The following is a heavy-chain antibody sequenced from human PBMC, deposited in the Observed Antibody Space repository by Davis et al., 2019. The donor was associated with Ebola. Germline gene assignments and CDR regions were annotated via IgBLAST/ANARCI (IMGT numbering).Heavy chain of an antibody. J-gene: IGHJ4*02. D-gene: IGHD6-19*01. V-gene: IGHV4-4*02. Sequence: SETLSLTCAVSGGSIGSSNWWSWVRQPPGQGLEWIGEIYHSGSTNYNPSLKSRVTISVDKSKNQFSLKLSSVTAADTAVYYCARDPPWERGWYGDYWGQGTLVTVSS. CDR2: IYHSGST. CDR3: ARDPPWERGWYGDY. CDR1: GGSIGSSNW.